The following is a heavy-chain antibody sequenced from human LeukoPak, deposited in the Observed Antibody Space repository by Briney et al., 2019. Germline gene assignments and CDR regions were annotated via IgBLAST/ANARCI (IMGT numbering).Heavy chain of an antibody. D-gene: IGHD3-9*01. CDR3: ARVPYYDILTGSFHYMDV. Sequence: GASVKVSCKASGYTFTSYGISWVRQAPGQGLEWMGWISAYNGNTNYAQKLQGRVTMTTDTSTSTAYMELRSLRSDDTAVYYCARVPYYDILTGSFHYMDVWGKGTTVTISS. CDR2: ISAYNGNT. V-gene: IGHV1-18*01. J-gene: IGHJ6*03. CDR1: GYTFTSYG.